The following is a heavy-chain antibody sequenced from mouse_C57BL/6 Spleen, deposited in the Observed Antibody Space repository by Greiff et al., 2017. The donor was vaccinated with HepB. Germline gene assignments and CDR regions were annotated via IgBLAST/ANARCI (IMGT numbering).Heavy chain of an antibody. CDR3: ARESIYDGSVDY. V-gene: IGHV5-4*01. J-gene: IGHJ2*01. CDR2: ISDGGSYT. CDR1: GFTFSSYA. Sequence: EVQRVESGGGLVKPGGSLKLSCAASGFTFSSYAMSWVRQTPEKRLEWVATISDGGSYTYYPDNVKGRFTISRDNAKNNLYLQMSHLKSEDTAMYYCARESIYDGSVDYWGQGTTLTVSS. D-gene: IGHD2-3*01.